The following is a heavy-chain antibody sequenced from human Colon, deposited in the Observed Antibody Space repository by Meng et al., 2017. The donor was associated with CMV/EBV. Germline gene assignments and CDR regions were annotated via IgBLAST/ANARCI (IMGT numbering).Heavy chain of an antibody. CDR2: MNPNSGNT. CDR3: ARARAAPYNWFDP. D-gene: IGHD2-15*01. Sequence: ASVKVSCKASGYTFTSYDINWVRQATGQGLEWMGWMNPNSGNTGYAQKFQGRVTMTRNTSISTAYMELSSLGSEDTAVYYCARARAAPYNWFDPWGQGTLVTVSS. CDR1: GYTFTSYD. V-gene: IGHV1-8*01. J-gene: IGHJ5*02.